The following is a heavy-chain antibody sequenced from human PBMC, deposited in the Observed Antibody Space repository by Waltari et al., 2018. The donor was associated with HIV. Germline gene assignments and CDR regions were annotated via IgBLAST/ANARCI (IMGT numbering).Heavy chain of an antibody. D-gene: IGHD1-26*01. CDR2: INHSGST. J-gene: IGHJ3*02. CDR3: ARGYSGPPAHAFDI. Sequence: QVQLQQRGAGLLKPSETLSHTCAVYGGSFSVYYWSCIRPPPGKGLEWIGEINHSGSTNYNPSLKSRVTISVDTSKNQFSLKLSSVTAADTAVYYCARGYSGPPAHAFDIWGQGTMVTVSS. CDR1: GGSFSVYY. V-gene: IGHV4-34*01.